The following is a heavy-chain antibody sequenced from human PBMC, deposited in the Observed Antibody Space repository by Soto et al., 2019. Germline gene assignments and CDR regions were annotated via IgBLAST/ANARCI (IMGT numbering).Heavy chain of an antibody. Sequence: TSETLSLTCSVSGDSIRSHYWTWIRQPPGKGLEWIGYIYYSGSPNYNPYLKSRVTISVDTSKNQFSLKLTSVTAADTAVYYCASFAIGGSFFDYWGQGTLVTVSS. D-gene: IGHD3-16*02. CDR3: ASFAIGGSFFDY. V-gene: IGHV4-59*03. CDR1: GDSIRSHY. J-gene: IGHJ4*02. CDR2: IYYSGSP.